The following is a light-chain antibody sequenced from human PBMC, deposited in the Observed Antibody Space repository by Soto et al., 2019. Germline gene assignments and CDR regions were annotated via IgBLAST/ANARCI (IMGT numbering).Light chain of an antibody. Sequence: EIVLTQSPGTLSVSPGERANLSCRASQSVSTNLAWFQQKPGQAPRLLIYGASTRATGIPARFSGSGSGTEFTLTINNLQSVDLAVYYCQQSNNWPYTFGQGTKLEV. CDR2: GAS. CDR1: QSVSTN. J-gene: IGKJ2*01. V-gene: IGKV3-15*01. CDR3: QQSNNWPYT.